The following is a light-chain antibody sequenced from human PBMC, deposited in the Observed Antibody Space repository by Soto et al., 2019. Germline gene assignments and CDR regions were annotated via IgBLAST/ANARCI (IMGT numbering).Light chain of an antibody. CDR3: CSYAGSSTLV. V-gene: IGLV2-23*02. Sequence: QSALTQPASVSGSPGQSITISCTGTSSDVGSYNLVSWYQQHPGKAPKVMIYEVSKRPSGVSHRFSCSKSGNTASLTISGLQAEDEADYYCCSYAGSSTLVFGGGTKLTVL. J-gene: IGLJ2*01. CDR1: SSDVGSYNL. CDR2: EVS.